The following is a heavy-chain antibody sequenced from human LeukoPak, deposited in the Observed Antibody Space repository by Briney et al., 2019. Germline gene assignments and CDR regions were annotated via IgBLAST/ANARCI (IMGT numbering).Heavy chain of an antibody. J-gene: IGHJ4*02. D-gene: IGHD3-3*01. CDR3: ARGNKPGTRTYYDFWSGQIKTYYFDY. CDR2: MNPNSGNT. Sequence: ASVKVSCKASGYTFTSYDINWVRQATGQGLEWMGWMNPNSGNTGYAQKFRGRVTMTRNTSISTAYMELSSLRSEDTAVYYCARGNKPGTRTYYDFWSGQIKTYYFDYWGQGTLVTVSS. V-gene: IGHV1-8*01. CDR1: GYTFTSYD.